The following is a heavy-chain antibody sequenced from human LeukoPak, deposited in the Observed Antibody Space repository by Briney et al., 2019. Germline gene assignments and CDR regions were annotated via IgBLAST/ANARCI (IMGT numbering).Heavy chain of an antibody. D-gene: IGHD2-2*01. J-gene: IGHJ6*03. CDR1: GGSISSSSYY. CDR2: IYYSGST. V-gene: IGHV4-39*01. Sequence: SETLSLTCTVSGGSISSSSYYWGWIRQPPGMGLEWIGSIYYSGSTYYNPSLKSRVSISMDTSKNQFSLNLNSVTAADTAVYYCARGGEYQLPGDYYYMDVWGKGTTVTVSS. CDR3: ARGGEYQLPGDYYYMDV.